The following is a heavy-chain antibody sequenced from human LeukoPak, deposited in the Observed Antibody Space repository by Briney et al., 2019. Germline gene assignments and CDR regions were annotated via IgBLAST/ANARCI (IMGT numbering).Heavy chain of an antibody. CDR3: ARRGSYHDFDY. CDR1: GFTFSIYA. V-gene: IGHV3-64*01. D-gene: IGHD1-26*01. CDR2: ISSNGGSA. Sequence: HPGGSLRLSCAATGFTFSIYAMDWVRQAPGKGLEHVSAISSNGGSAYYVNSVKGRFTISRDNSKSTLYLQMGSLRAEDMAVYYCARRGSYHDFDYWGQGTLVTVSS. J-gene: IGHJ4*02.